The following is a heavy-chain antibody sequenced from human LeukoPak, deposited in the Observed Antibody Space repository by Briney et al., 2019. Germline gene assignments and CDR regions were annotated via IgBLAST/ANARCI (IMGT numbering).Heavy chain of an antibody. CDR2: IIPILGIA. D-gene: IGHD3-22*01. CDR3: ARGRITMIDNWFDP. CDR1: GGTFSSYA. J-gene: IGHJ5*02. V-gene: IGHV1-69*04. Sequence: SVKVSCKASGGTFSSYAISWVRQAPGQGLEWMGRIIPILGIANYAQKFQGRVTITADKSTSTAYMELSSLRSEDTAVYYCARGRITMIDNWFDPWGQGTLATVSS.